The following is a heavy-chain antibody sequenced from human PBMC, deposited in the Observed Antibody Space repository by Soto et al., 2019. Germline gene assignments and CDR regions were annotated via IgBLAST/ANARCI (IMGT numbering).Heavy chain of an antibody. CDR1: GFTFSDYG. CDR2: IWHDGRKT. Sequence: QVQLLQSGGGVVQPGRSLRLSCAVSGFTFSDYGMHWVRQTPGKGLEWVALIWHDGRKTYYADSVKGRFTISRDNSKNTMYLQMNSLRDEDTDVYYCARKAWEAVAVNPSFYLDHWGQGTLVTVSS. J-gene: IGHJ4*02. V-gene: IGHV3-33*01. CDR3: ARKAWEAVAVNPSFYLDH. D-gene: IGHD6-19*01.